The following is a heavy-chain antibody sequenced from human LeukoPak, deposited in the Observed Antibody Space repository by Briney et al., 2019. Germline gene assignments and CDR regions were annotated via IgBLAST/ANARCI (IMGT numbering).Heavy chain of an antibody. CDR1: GFTFSSYW. D-gene: IGHD2-2*01. J-gene: IGHJ4*02. Sequence: GGSLRLSCAASGFTFSSYWMHWVRQAPGKGLVWVSGINSDGSSTSYADSVKGRFTISRDNAKNTLYLQMNSLRAEDTAVYYCARYCSSTSCYAFDYWGQGTLVTVSS. V-gene: IGHV3-74*01. CDR2: INSDGSST. CDR3: ARYCSSTSCYAFDY.